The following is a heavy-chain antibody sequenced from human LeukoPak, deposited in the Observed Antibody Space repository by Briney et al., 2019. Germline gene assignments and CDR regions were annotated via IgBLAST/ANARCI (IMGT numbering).Heavy chain of an antibody. CDR3: ATGITGTKRVGYFDY. CDR2: IKQDGSEK. J-gene: IGHJ4*02. D-gene: IGHD1-20*01. V-gene: IGHV3-7*01. CDR1: GFTFRRDW. Sequence: GGSLRLSCAASGFTFRRDWISWVRQAPGKGREWVANIKQDGSEKYYVDSVKGRFTITRDNAKNSLYLQMNRLRAEDTAVYYCATGITGTKRVGYFDYWGQGTLVTVSS.